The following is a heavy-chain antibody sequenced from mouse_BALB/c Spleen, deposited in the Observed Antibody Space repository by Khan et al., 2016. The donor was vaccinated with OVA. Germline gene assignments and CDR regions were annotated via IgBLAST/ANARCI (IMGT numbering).Heavy chain of an antibody. V-gene: IGHV1-76*01. D-gene: IGHD3-2*02. CDR3: AREEALYYFDY. CDR2: IYPGTDNS. J-gene: IGHJ2*01. Sequence: QVQLKQSGAELVRPGASVKLSCKTSGYIFTNYWIHWVKQRSGQGLEWIARIYPGTDNSYYNEKLKDRATLTADKSSSTVYMQLSSLKSEDSAVYFCAREEALYYFDYWGQGTTLTVSS. CDR1: GYIFTNYW.